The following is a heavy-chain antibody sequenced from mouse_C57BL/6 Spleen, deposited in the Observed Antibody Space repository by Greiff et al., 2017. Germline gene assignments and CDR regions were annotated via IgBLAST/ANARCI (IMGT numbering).Heavy chain of an antibody. J-gene: IGHJ1*03. CDR3: ARVVEALRYFEG. V-gene: IGHV1-50*01. D-gene: IGHD1-1*01. CDR2: INPSDSYT. Sequence: VQLQQPGAELVKPGASVKLSCKASGYTFTSYWMQWVKQRPGQGLEWIGEINPSDSYTNYNQKFKGKATLTVDTSSSTAYMQLRSLTSEDSAVYYCARVVEALRYFEGWGTGTTVTVSS. CDR1: GYTFTSYW.